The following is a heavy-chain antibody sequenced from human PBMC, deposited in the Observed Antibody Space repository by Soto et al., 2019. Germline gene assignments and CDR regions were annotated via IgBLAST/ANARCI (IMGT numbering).Heavy chain of an antibody. V-gene: IGHV1-18*04. CDR3: ARDSGDGYNGGYFDY. D-gene: IGHD5-12*01. J-gene: IGHJ4*02. Sequence: GASVKVSCKASGYTFTSYGISWVRRAPGQGLEWMGWISAYNGNTNYAQKLQGRVTMTTDTSTSTAYMELRSLRSDDTAVYYCARDSGDGYNGGYFDYWGQGTLVTVSS. CDR2: ISAYNGNT. CDR1: GYTFTSYG.